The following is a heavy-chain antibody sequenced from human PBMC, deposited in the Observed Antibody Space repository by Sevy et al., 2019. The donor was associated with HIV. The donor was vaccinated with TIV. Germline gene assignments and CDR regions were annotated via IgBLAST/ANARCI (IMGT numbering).Heavy chain of an antibody. CDR1: GGSLSGYY. D-gene: IGHD6-13*01. J-gene: IGHJ6*02. V-gene: IGHV4-34*01. Sequence: SETLSLTCSVYGGSLSGYYWRWIRQSPGRGLEWMGEVHHSGSTNYNPSFKSRVTMSVDTSKNQFSLNLSSVTAADAAVYYCARIQQVVNYYNYYGLDVWGQGTTVTVSS. CDR2: VHHSGST. CDR3: ARIQQVVNYYNYYGLDV.